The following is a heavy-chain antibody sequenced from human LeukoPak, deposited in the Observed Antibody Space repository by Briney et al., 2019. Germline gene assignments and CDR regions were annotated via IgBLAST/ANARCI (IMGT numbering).Heavy chain of an antibody. Sequence: GGSLRLSCAASGFTFSSYWMSWVRQAPGKGLEWVANIKQDGSEKYYVDSVKGRFTISRDNAKNSLYLQMNSLRAEDTAVYYCARDSRPARPYCYYYYMDVWGKGTTVTVSS. CDR1: GFTFSSYW. J-gene: IGHJ6*03. CDR3: ARDSRPARPYCYYYYMDV. V-gene: IGHV3-7*01. CDR2: IKQDGSEK. D-gene: IGHD6-6*01.